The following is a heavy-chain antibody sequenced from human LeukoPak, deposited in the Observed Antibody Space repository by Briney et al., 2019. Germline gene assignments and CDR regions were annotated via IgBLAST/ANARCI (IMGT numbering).Heavy chain of an antibody. Sequence: GGSLRLSCTASGFTFGDYAMSWVRQAPGKGLEWVGFIRSKAYGGTTEYAASVKGRFTISRDDSKSIAYLQMNSLKTEDTAVYYCTRADDYGAHFDYWGQGTLVTVSS. CDR1: GFTFGDYA. J-gene: IGHJ4*02. CDR3: TRADDYGAHFDY. V-gene: IGHV3-49*04. D-gene: IGHD4-17*01. CDR2: IRSKAYGGTT.